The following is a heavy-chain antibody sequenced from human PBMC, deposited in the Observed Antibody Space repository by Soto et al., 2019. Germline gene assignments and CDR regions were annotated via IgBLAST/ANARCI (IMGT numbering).Heavy chain of an antibody. J-gene: IGHJ6*02. CDR1: GYTFTSYG. V-gene: IGHV1-18*01. D-gene: IGHD6-6*01. CDR2: ISAYNGNT. Sequence: ASVKVSCKASGYTFTSYGISWVRRAPGQGLEWMGWISAYNGNTNYAQKLQGRVTMTTDTSTSTAYMELRSLRSDDTAVYYCASCLVSSSSTYNYYGMDVWGQGTTVTVS. CDR3: ASCLVSSSSTYNYYGMDV.